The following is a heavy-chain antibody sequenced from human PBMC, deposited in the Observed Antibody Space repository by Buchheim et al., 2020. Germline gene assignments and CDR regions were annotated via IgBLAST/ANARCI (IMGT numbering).Heavy chain of an antibody. Sequence: EVQLVQSGAEVKQPGESLKISCKGSGYRFAGYWIGWVRQMPGRGLEWMAMIYPGDSDTTYSPSFQGQVTISADKSISTAYPQWSSLKVSDTAIYYCARPYFNSGGYYFDYWGQGTL. CDR2: IYPGDSDT. CDR3: ARPYFNSGGYYFDY. D-gene: IGHD2-21*01. V-gene: IGHV5-51*01. J-gene: IGHJ4*02. CDR1: GYRFAGYW.